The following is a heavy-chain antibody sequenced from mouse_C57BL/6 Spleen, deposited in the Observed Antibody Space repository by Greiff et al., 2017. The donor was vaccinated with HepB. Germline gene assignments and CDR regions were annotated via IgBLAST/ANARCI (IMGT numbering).Heavy chain of an antibody. V-gene: IGHV7-4*01. D-gene: IGHD1-1*01. Sequence: EVQVVESGGGLVQPGSSLRLSCAASGFVFIDYSMSWVRQLPGKAPAWLALIRNKVNGYTTDYSASVKGRFTISRDNSQNILYLQMNTLRAEDSATYYCVKAVSSGSSYTWFAYWGQGTLVTVSA. J-gene: IGHJ3*01. CDR3: VKAVSSGSSYTWFAY. CDR1: GFVFIDYS. CDR2: IRNKVNGYTT.